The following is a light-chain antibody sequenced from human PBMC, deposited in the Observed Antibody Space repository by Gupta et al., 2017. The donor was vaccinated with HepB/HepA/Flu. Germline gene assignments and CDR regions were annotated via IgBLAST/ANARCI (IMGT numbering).Light chain of an antibody. Sequence: DVVMTQYPLSLPVTPGEPASISCRSSQSILHSNGYNYLDWYLQKPGQSPQLLIYLGSNRASGVPDRFSGSGSGTDFTLKISRVEAEDVGVYYCMQALQTPFTFGQGTKLEIK. J-gene: IGKJ2*01. CDR1: QSILHSNGYNY. V-gene: IGKV2-28*01. CDR3: MQALQTPFT. CDR2: LGS.